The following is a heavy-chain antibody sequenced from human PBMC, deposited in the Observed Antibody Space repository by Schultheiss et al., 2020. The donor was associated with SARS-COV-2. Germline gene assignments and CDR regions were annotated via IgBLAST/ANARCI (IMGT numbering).Heavy chain of an antibody. V-gene: IGHV1-2*06. D-gene: IGHD1-1*01. CDR3: ARDRGTTGTTPANWFDP. CDR1: GGTFSSHG. CDR2: INPNSGGT. J-gene: IGHJ5*02. Sequence: ASVKVSCKASGGTFSSHGITWVRQAPGQGLEWMGRINPNSGGTNYAQKFQGRVTMTRDTSISTAYMELSRLRSDDTAVYYCARDRGTTGTTPANWFDPWGQGTLVTVSS.